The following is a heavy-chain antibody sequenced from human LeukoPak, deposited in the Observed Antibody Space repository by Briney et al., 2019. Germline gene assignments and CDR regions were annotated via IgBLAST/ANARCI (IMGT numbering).Heavy chain of an antibody. D-gene: IGHD3-10*01. CDR1: GFTFSSYA. CDR2: ISSNGGTT. Sequence: PGGSLRLSCVASGFTFSSYAMHWVRQAPGKGLEYVSAISSNGGTTYYANSVKGRFTISRDNSKNTLYLQMGSLRAEDMAVYYCARVGTYGSGSYSNYYYYYMDVWGKGTTVTISS. J-gene: IGHJ6*03. CDR3: ARVGTYGSGSYSNYYYYYMDV. V-gene: IGHV3-64*01.